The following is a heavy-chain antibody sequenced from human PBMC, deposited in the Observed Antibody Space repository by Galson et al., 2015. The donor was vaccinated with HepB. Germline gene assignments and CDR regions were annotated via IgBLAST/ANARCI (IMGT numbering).Heavy chain of an antibody. J-gene: IGHJ6*02. Sequence: SETLSLTCTVSGGSISGYYWSWMRQPPGKRLEWIGYIHYSGSTNYNPSVKSRVTISVDTSKNQFSLMLSSVITADTAVYFCARVRHCSEGICYPSLDVWGQGTTVIVSS. CDR3: ARVRHCSEGICYPSLDV. V-gene: IGHV4-59*01. D-gene: IGHD2-15*01. CDR2: IHYSGST. CDR1: GGSISGYY.